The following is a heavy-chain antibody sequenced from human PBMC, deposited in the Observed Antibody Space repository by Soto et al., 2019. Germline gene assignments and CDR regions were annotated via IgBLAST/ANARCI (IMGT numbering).Heavy chain of an antibody. CDR1: GGSISSYY. CDR3: ARRYGGGFDY. Sequence: QVQLQESGPGLVKPSETPSLTCTVSGGSISSYYWSWIRQPPGKGLEWIGYIYYSGSTNYNPSLKSRVTISVDTSKNQFSLKLSSVTAADTAVYYCARRYGGGFDYWGQGTLVTVSS. D-gene: IGHD2-15*01. J-gene: IGHJ4*02. V-gene: IGHV4-59*08. CDR2: IYYSGST.